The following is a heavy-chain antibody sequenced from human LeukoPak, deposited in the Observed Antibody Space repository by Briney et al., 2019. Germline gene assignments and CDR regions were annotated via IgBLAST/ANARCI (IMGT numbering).Heavy chain of an antibody. J-gene: IGHJ5*02. CDR1: GYTFTGYY. CDR2: INPNSGGT. Sequence: GASVKVSCKASGYTFTGYYMHWVRQAPGQGLEWMGWINPNSGGTNYAQKFQGRVTMTRDTSISTAYMELSRLRSDDTAVYYCARALRFIAAAGTLSWFDAWGQGTLVTVSS. V-gene: IGHV1-2*02. CDR3: ARALRFIAAAGTLSWFDA. D-gene: IGHD6-13*01.